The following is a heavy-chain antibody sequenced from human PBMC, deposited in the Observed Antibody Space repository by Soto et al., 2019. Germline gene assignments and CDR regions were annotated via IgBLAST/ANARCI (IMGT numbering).Heavy chain of an antibody. Sequence: GGSLRLSCAASGFTFSSYAMSWVRQAPGKGLEWVSAISGSGGSTYYADSVKGRFTISRDNSKNTLYLQMNSLRAEDTAVYYCARDSDYYGSGSYSYYYYGMDVWGQGTTVTVSS. J-gene: IGHJ6*02. V-gene: IGHV3-23*01. CDR1: GFTFSSYA. CDR2: ISGSGGST. D-gene: IGHD3-10*01. CDR3: ARDSDYYGSGSYSYYYYGMDV.